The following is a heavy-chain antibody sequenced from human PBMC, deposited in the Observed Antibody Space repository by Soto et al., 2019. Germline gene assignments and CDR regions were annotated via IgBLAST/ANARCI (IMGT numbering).Heavy chain of an antibody. J-gene: IGHJ5*02. CDR3: VRTPASGTLDP. Sequence: PSQTLSLTCAISGDSVSSNSAALNWILQSPSRGLEWLGRTYYRSKWYNDYAVSVKSRITINPDTSKNQFSLQLNSVTPEDTAVYYCVRTPASGTLDPWGRGTLVTVSS. D-gene: IGHD6-13*01. CDR2: TYYRSKWYN. CDR1: GDSVSSNSAA. V-gene: IGHV6-1*01.